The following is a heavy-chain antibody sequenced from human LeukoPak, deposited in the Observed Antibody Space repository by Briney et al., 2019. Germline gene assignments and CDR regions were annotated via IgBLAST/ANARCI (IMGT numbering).Heavy chain of an antibody. D-gene: IGHD5-12*01. CDR2: IIPIFGTA. CDR1: GGTFSSYA. CDR3: ARDPLGSGYDWYYFDY. V-gene: IGHV1-69*06. Sequence: GASVEVSCKASGGTFSSYAISWVRQAPGQGLEWMGGIIPIFGTANYAQKFQGRVTITADKSTTTAYMELSSLRSEDTAVYYCARDPLGSGYDWYYFDYWGQGTLVTVSS. J-gene: IGHJ4*02.